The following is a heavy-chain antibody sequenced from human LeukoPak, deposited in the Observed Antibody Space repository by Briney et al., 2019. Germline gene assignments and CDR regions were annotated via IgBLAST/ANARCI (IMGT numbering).Heavy chain of an antibody. D-gene: IGHD6-13*01. Sequence: ASVKVSCKASGYTFTGYYMHWVRQAPGQGLEWMGWINPNSGGTNYAQKFQGRATMTRDTSISTAYMELSRLRSDDTAVYYCARLLLAAAGIGWFNPWGQGTLVTVSS. J-gene: IGHJ5*02. V-gene: IGHV1-2*02. CDR3: ARLLLAAAGIGWFNP. CDR2: INPNSGGT. CDR1: GYTFTGYY.